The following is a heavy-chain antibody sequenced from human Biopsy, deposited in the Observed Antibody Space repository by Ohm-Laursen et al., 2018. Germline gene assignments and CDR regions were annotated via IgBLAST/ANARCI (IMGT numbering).Heavy chain of an antibody. Sequence: GTLSLTCTVSGDSISTSTTYYWAWLRQPPGKGLEWIGSIYNSETTFYNPSLKSRVAISVDTSTNQFSLKVASVTAADTAVYYCARQVDFWSGYVDYWGQGTLVAVSS. V-gene: IGHV4-39*01. D-gene: IGHD3-3*01. J-gene: IGHJ4*02. CDR1: GDSISTSTTYY. CDR3: ARQVDFWSGYVDY. CDR2: IYNSETT.